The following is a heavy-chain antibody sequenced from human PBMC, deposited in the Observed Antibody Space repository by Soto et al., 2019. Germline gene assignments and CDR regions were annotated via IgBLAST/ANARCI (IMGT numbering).Heavy chain of an antibody. CDR1: GGSISSSSYY. V-gene: IGHV4-39*01. D-gene: IGHD4-17*01. CDR3: ARHRSGDARYDY. J-gene: IGHJ4*02. CDR2: IYYSGST. Sequence: QLQLQESGPGLVKPSETLSLTCTVSGGSISSSSYYWGWIRQPPGKGLEWIGSIYYSGSTYYNPSLKSRVTISVDTSKNQFSLKLSSVTAADTAVYYCARHRSGDARYDYWGQGTLVTVSS.